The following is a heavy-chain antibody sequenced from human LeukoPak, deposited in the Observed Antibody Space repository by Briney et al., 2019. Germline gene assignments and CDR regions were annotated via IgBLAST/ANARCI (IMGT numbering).Heavy chain of an antibody. Sequence: SVKVSCKASGGTFSSYAISWVRQAPGQGLEWMGGIIPIFGTANYAQKFQGRVTITTDESTSTAYMELSSLRSEDTAVYYCATSPYRCSSTSCYAFDIWGQGTMVTVSS. CDR1: GGTFSSYA. CDR2: IIPIFGTA. J-gene: IGHJ3*02. D-gene: IGHD2-2*01. V-gene: IGHV1-69*05. CDR3: ATSPYRCSSTSCYAFDI.